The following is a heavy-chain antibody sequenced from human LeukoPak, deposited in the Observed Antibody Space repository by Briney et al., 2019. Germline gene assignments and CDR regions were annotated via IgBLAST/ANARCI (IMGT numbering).Heavy chain of an antibody. V-gene: IGHV1-24*01. Sequence: AASVKVSCKVSGYTLTELSMHWVRQAPGRGLEWMGGFDPEDGETIYAQKFQGRVTMTEDTSTDTAYMDLSSLRSEDTAVYYCAISPRDFWSTYFDYWGQGTLVTVSS. CDR2: FDPEDGET. CDR3: AISPRDFWSTYFDY. D-gene: IGHD3-3*01. J-gene: IGHJ4*02. CDR1: GYTLTELS.